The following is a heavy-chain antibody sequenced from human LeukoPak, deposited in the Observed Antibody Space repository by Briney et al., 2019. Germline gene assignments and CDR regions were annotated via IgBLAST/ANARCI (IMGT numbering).Heavy chain of an antibody. Sequence: ASVKVSCKASGYTFTGYYMHWVRQAPGQGLEWIGWINPNSGDTNSAQEFQGRGTMTRDTSISTAYMELSRLRSDDTAVYYCARLAGGLYQFDYWGQGALVTVSS. J-gene: IGHJ4*02. D-gene: IGHD2-2*01. CDR2: INPNSGDT. CDR3: ARLAGGLYQFDY. CDR1: GYTFTGYY. V-gene: IGHV1-2*02.